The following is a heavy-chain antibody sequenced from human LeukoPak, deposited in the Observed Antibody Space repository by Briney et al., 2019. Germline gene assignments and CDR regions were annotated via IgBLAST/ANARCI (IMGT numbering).Heavy chain of an antibody. CDR3: ARVGHIWLRI. V-gene: IGHV3-48*03. CDR2: ISGSAGST. D-gene: IGHD3-10*01. Sequence: GGSLRLSCAASGFTFSGYEMNWVRQAPGKGLEWVSYISGSAGSTYYADSVKGRFTISRDNAKNSLFLQMNSLRAEDTAVYFCARVGHIWLRIWGQGTLVTVSS. CDR1: GFTFSGYE. J-gene: IGHJ4*02.